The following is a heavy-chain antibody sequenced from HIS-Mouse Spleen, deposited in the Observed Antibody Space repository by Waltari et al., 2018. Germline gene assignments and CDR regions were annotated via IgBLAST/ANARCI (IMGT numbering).Heavy chain of an antibody. CDR3: ARVFRYSGSYYG. J-gene: IGHJ4*02. Sequence: QVQLVQSGAEVKKPGSSVKVSCKASGGTFSSYAISWVRQAPGQGLEWMGRIIPILGIANYAQKFQGRVTITADKSTSTAYMELSSLRSEDTAVYYCARVFRYSGSYYGWGQGTLVTVSS. CDR1: GGTFSSYA. V-gene: IGHV1-69*04. D-gene: IGHD1-26*01. CDR2: IIPILGIA.